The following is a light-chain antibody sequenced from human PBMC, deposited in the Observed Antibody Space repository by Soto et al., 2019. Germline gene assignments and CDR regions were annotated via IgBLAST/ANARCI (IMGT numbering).Light chain of an antibody. CDR2: DVS. CDR3: SSYTSSSAL. V-gene: IGLV2-14*03. Sequence: QSVLTQPASVSGSPGQSITISCTGTSSDLGAYDYVSWYQQHPGKGPKLMIYDVSNRPSGVSNRFSGSKSGNTASLTISGLQAEDEADYYCSSYTSSSALFGGGTQLTVL. J-gene: IGLJ2*01. CDR1: SSDLGAYDY.